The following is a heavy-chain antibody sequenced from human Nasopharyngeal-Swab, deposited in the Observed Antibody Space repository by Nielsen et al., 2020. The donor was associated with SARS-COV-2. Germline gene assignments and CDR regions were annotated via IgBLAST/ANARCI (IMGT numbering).Heavy chain of an antibody. D-gene: IGHD6-13*01. Sequence: GGSLRLSCAASGFTFSSYGMHWVRQAPGKGLEWVAVISYDGSNKYYADSVKGRFTISRDNAKNSLYLQMNSLRDEDTAVYYCARDCIAAAGVYYYGMDVWGQGTTVTVSS. J-gene: IGHJ6*02. CDR2: ISYDGSNK. V-gene: IGHV3-30*03. CDR3: ARDCIAAAGVYYYGMDV. CDR1: GFTFSSYG.